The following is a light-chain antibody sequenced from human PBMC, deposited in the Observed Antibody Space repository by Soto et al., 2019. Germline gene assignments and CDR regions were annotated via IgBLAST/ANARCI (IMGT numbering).Light chain of an antibody. V-gene: IGKV1-39*01. CDR2: VAS. Sequence: DIQMTQSLSSLSASVGDRVTITCRASQSISNSLSWYQQKPGKAPKFLIYVASTLQSGVPSRFSGSGPRTDFTLTISRLQPEDVATYYCQQTFSPPYTFGQGTKLEIK. CDR1: QSISNS. CDR3: QQTFSPPYT. J-gene: IGKJ2*01.